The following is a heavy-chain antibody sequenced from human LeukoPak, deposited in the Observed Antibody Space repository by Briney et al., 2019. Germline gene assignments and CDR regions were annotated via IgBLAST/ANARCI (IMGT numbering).Heavy chain of an antibody. J-gene: IGHJ6*02. V-gene: IGHV3-30*18. CDR1: GFTFSSYG. Sequence: GRSLRLSCAASGFTFSSYGMHWVRQAPGKGLEWVAVIPYDGSNKYCADSVKGRFTISRDNSKNTLYLQMNSLRAEDTAVYYCAKDADYGMDVWGQGTTVTVSS. D-gene: IGHD6-13*01. CDR2: IPYDGSNK. CDR3: AKDADYGMDV.